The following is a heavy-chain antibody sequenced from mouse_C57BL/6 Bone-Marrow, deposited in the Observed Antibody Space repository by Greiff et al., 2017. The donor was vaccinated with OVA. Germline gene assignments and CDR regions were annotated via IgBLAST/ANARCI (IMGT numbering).Heavy chain of an antibody. V-gene: IGHV1-18*01. CDR2: INPNNGGT. J-gene: IGHJ4*01. CDR3: ARCYGYDRYAMDY. CDR1: GYTFTDYN. D-gene: IGHD2-2*01. Sequence: VQLKESGPELVKPGASVKIPCKASGYTFTDYNMDWVKPSHGKSLEWIGDINPNNGGTIYNQKFKGKATLTVDKSSSTAYMGLRSLTSEDTAVYYCARCYGYDRYAMDYWGQGTSVTVSS.